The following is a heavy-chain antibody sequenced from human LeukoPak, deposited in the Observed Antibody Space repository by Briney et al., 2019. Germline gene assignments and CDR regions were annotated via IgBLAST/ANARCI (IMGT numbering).Heavy chain of an antibody. CDR1: GPTFSKYA. J-gene: IGHJ4*02. CDR2: ISGSGDTT. CDR3: AHIYYHGSESYGNY. V-gene: IGHV3-23*01. D-gene: IGHD3-10*01. Sequence: GGSLRLSCAASGPTFSKYAMSWVRQAPGKGLEWVSAISGSGDTTYYADPVKGRFTISRDNSKNTLYLQMSTLRAEDTAVYYCAHIYYHGSESYGNYWGQGTRVTASS.